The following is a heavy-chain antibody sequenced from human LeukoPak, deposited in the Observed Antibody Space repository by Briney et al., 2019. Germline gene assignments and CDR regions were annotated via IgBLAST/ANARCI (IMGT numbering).Heavy chain of an antibody. CDR3: AREPRAPNFDY. J-gene: IGHJ4*02. CDR1: GFTFSSYS. V-gene: IGHV3-21*01. CDR2: ISSSSSYI. Sequence: GGSLRLSCAASGFTFSSYSMNWVRQAPGKGLECVSSISSSSSYIYYADSVKGRFTISRDNAKNSLYLQMNSLRAEDTAVYYCAREPRAPNFDYWGQGTLVTVSS.